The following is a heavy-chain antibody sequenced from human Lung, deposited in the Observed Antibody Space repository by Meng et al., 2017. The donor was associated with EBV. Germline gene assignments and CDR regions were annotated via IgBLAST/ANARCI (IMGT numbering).Heavy chain of an antibody. CDR3: ESDPDSAVCENCSS. CDR1: GSPFTSYA. Sequence: QVQLLQSEAGLKQPGASVKLSCTPTGSPFTSYAISWVRPAPGHRPDWMRGFNTNTGNPTYAQDFTGRYVFSLDTSLSTAYLQIRSLKAEDTAVYSCESDPDSAVCENCSSWGQGTLVTVSS. D-gene: IGHD6-13*01. CDR2: FNTNTGNP. V-gene: IGHV7-4-1*01. J-gene: IGHJ4*02.